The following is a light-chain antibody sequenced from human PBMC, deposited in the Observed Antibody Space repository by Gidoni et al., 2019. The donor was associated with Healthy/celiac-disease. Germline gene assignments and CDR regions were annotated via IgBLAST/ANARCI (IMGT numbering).Light chain of an antibody. V-gene: IGKV1-39*01. CDR1: QSISSY. CDR3: QQSYSTPRT. Sequence: DIKLTQQPSSLSASVGDRVTITCRASQSISSYLNWYQQKPGKAPKLLIYAASSLQSGVPSRFSGSGSGTDFTLTISSLQPEDFATYYCQQSYSTPRTFGQXTKVEIK. CDR2: AAS. J-gene: IGKJ1*01.